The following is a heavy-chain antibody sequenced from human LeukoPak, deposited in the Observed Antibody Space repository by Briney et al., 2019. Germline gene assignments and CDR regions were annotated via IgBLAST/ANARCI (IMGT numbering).Heavy chain of an antibody. Sequence: GGSLRLSCAASGFTFDQYHMHWVRHAPGKGLEWVSLICWGGGSIYYADSVKGRFTISRANSKNTLYLQMNSLRAEDTALYSCAKDTKIDRCGGHTDYWSQGTLVTVSS. V-gene: IGHV3-43D*04. J-gene: IGHJ4*02. CDR3: AKDTKIDRCGGHTDY. D-gene: IGHD2-21*01. CDR2: ICWGGGSI. CDR1: GFTFDQYH.